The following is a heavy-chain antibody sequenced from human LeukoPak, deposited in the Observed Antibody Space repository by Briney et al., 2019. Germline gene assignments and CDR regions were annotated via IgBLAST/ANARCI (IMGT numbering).Heavy chain of an antibody. CDR2: INHSGST. Sequence: SESLSLTCAVYGGSFSNYYWGWIGQPPGKGVEWIGEINHSGSTKYNPSLKSRGTISVETTKKQFSLNLRSVTAADTAVYYCAIPPTGVIEYFDSWGQGTLVTVSS. CDR3: AIPPTGVIEYFDS. CDR1: GGSFSNYY. J-gene: IGHJ4*02. V-gene: IGHV4-34*01. D-gene: IGHD7-27*01.